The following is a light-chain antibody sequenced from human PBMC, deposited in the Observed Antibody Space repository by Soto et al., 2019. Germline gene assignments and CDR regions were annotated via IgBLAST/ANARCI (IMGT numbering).Light chain of an antibody. CDR2: DAS. J-gene: IGKJ1*01. CDR3: QQYNSYSWT. CDR1: QNIRGW. V-gene: IGKV1-5*01. Sequence: DIRMTQSPSTLSTSVGDRVTITCWASQNIRGWLAWYQQKPGKAPKLLIYDASTLESGVPSRFSGSGSGTEFTLTISSLQPDDFATYYCQQYNSYSWTFGQGTTVAIK.